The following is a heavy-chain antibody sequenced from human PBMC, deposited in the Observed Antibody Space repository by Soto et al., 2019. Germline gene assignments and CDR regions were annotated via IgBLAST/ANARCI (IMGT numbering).Heavy chain of an antibody. D-gene: IGHD3-10*01. V-gene: IGHV3-30*03. CDR2: VSYDGSNK. Sequence: QVQLVESGGGVVQPGRSLRLSCAASGFTFSSYGMHWVRQAPGKGLEWGAVVSYDGSNKYYADSLKGRFTISRDNSNNTLDLQMNSLRAEDTAVYYGATYRGSGSYGAFDIWGQGTMVTVCS. CDR3: ATYRGSGSYGAFDI. CDR1: GFTFSSYG. J-gene: IGHJ3*02.